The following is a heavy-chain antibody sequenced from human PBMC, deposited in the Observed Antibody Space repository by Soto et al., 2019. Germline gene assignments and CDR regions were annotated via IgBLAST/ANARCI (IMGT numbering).Heavy chain of an antibody. CDR2: IFYSGST. Sequence: PSETLSLSCTVSGGSISSSIYYGGWIRRPPGKGLEWIGSIFYSGSTYYNPSLKSRVTISVDTSKNQFSLKLYSVTAADTAMYYCARRYGTCFDYWGQGTLVTVS. CDR1: GGSISSSIYY. CDR3: ARRYGTCFDY. D-gene: IGHD5-18*01. V-gene: IGHV4-39*01. J-gene: IGHJ4*02.